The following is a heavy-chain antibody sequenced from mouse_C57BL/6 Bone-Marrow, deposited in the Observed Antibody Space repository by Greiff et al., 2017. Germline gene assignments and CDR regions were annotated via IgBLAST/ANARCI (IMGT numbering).Heavy chain of an antibody. CDR2: ISSGGSYT. J-gene: IGHJ2*01. V-gene: IGHV5-6*01. CDR3: ARHGYENFDY. CDR1: GFTFSSYG. Sequence: EVQLVESGGDLVKPGGSLKLSCAASGFTFSSYGMSWVRQTPDKRLEWVATISSGGSYTYYPDSVKGRFTISRDNAKNTLYLQMSSLKSEDTAMYYCARHGYENFDYWGQGTTLTVSS. D-gene: IGHD2-10*02.